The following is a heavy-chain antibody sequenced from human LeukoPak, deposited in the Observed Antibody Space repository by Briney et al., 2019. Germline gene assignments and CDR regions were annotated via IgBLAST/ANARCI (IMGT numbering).Heavy chain of an antibody. D-gene: IGHD6-13*01. CDR2: IKQDGSEK. CDR1: GFTFSSYW. CDR3: EAAGKEVDY. Sequence: GGSLRLSCAASGFTFSSYWMSWVRQAPGKGLKWVANIKQDGSEKYYVDSVKGRFTISRDNAKNSLYLQMNSLRAEDTAVYYCEAAGKEVDYWGQGTLVTVSS. J-gene: IGHJ4*02. V-gene: IGHV3-7*03.